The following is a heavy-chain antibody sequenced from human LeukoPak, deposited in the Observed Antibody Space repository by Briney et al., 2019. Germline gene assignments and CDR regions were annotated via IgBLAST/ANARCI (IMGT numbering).Heavy chain of an antibody. J-gene: IGHJ1*01. D-gene: IGHD1-26*01. V-gene: IGHV1-24*01. CDR3: ATNYVGATGYFQH. CDR1: VYTLTELS. Sequence: ASVNVSCKVSVYTLTELSMQWARQPSAKGREGMGGFDPEDGETIYEQKFQGRVTMTEDTSTDTAYMELSSLRSEDTAVYYCATNYVGATGYFQHWGQGTLVTVSS. CDR2: FDPEDGET.